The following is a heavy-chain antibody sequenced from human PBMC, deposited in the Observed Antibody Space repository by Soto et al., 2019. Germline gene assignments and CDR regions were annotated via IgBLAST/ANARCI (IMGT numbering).Heavy chain of an antibody. CDR1: GGSISSYY. D-gene: IGHD3-10*01. J-gene: IGHJ6*02. V-gene: IGHV4-59*08. Sequence: QVQLQESGPGLVKPSETLSLSCTVSGGSISSYYWSWFRQSPGTRMEWIGYVHHSWGSSYNPSLQSRVAISLDTSKSKFSLKVTSVTATDTAVYYCARQGFGPLHGLVDVWGQGTTVTVSS. CDR3: ARQGFGPLHGLVDV. CDR2: VHHSWGS.